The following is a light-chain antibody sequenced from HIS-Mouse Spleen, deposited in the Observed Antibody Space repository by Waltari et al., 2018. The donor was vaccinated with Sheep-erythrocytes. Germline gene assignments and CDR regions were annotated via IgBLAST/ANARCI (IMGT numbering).Light chain of an antibody. CDR3: CSYAGSYNHV. CDR2: DVS. CDR1: SSDVGGYNY. V-gene: IGLV2-11*01. Sequence: QSALTQPRSVSGSPGQSVTISCTGTSSDVGGYNYVSWYQQHPGKAPKLMIYDVSKRPSGVPDRFSGAKSGNTASLPISALQAEDEADYYCCSYAGSYNHVFATGTKVTVL. J-gene: IGLJ1*01.